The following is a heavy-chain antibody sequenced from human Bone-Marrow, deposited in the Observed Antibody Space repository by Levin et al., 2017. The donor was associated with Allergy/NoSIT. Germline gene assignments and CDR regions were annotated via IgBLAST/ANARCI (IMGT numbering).Heavy chain of an antibody. V-gene: IGHV3-53*01. Sequence: PGGSLRLSCAAPGFSVNSNYMSWVRQAPGKGLEWVSVSYGAGSTHYADSVKGRFTMSRDSSNNTLYLQMNSLRAEDTAVYYCASLGVVISGGSDGFFDYWGQGTLVTVSS. D-gene: IGHD3-3*01. CDR2: SYGAGST. J-gene: IGHJ4*02. CDR1: GFSVNSNY. CDR3: ASLGVVISGGSDGFFDY.